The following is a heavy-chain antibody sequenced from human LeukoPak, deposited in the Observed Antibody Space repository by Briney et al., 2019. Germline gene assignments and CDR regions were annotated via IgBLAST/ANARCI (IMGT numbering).Heavy chain of an antibody. V-gene: IGHV4-30-2*01. CDR1: GGSISRGGYS. CDR3: ASTNDFGDYMGA. D-gene: IGHD4-17*01. Sequence: PSETLSLTCAVSGGSISRGGYSWSWIRQPPGKGLEWIGYMYHDGSTYYNPSLEGRVTISVDRSKNQLSLKVSSVTAADTAVYYCASTNDFGDYMGAWGQGILVTVSS. J-gene: IGHJ5*02. CDR2: MYHDGST.